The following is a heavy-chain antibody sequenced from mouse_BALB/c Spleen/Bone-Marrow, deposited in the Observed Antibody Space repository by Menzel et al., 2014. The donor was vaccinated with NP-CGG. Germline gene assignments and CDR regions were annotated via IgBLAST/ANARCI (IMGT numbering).Heavy chain of an antibody. CDR2: ISNGGGST. Sequence: EVKVVDSGGGLVQPGGSLKLSCAASGFTFXSYTMSWVRQTPEKRLEWVAYISNGGGSTYYPDTVKGRFTISRDNAKNTLCLQMSSLESEDTAMYYCATGTFAYWGQGTLVTVSA. V-gene: IGHV5-12-2*01. D-gene: IGHD4-1*01. CDR1: GFTFXSYT. J-gene: IGHJ3*01. CDR3: ATGTFAY.